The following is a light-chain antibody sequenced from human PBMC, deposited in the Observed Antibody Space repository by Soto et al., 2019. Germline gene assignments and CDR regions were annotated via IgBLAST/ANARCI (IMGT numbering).Light chain of an antibody. CDR1: QSVSSSY. V-gene: IGKV3-20*01. J-gene: IGKJ1*01. Sequence: ENGLTQSPGTLSLSPGERATLSCRASQSVSSSYLAWYQQRPGQAPRLLIYGASSRATGIPDRFSGSGSGTDFILTISRLEPEDFAVYYCHQYGSSPSTFGQGTKVDI. CDR3: HQYGSSPST. CDR2: GAS.